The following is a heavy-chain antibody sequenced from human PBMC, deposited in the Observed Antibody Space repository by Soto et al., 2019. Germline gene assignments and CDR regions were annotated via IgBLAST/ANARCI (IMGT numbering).Heavy chain of an antibody. D-gene: IGHD2-2*02. Sequence: GGSLRLSCAASGFTFSSYAMSWVRQAPGKGLEWVSAISGSGGSTYYADSVKGRFTISRDNSKNTLYLQMNSLRAEDTAVYYCARDIVVVPAAIQKYYYYYYGMDVWGQGTTVTVSS. CDR1: GFTFSSYA. CDR2: ISGSGGST. V-gene: IGHV3-23*01. CDR3: ARDIVVVPAAIQKYYYYYYGMDV. J-gene: IGHJ6*02.